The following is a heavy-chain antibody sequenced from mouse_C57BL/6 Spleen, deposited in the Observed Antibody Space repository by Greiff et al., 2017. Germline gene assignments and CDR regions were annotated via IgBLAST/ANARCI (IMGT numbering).Heavy chain of an antibody. CDR3: AIITTGDY. CDR2: IYPGDGDT. V-gene: IGHV1-82*01. Sequence: QVQLQQSGPELVKPGASVKISCKASGYAFSSSWMNWVKQRPGKGLEWIGRIYPGDGDTNYNGKFKGKATLTVDKSSSTAYMQLSSLTSEDSAVYFCAIITTGDYWGQGTTLTVSS. D-gene: IGHD1-2*01. J-gene: IGHJ2*01. CDR1: GYAFSSSW.